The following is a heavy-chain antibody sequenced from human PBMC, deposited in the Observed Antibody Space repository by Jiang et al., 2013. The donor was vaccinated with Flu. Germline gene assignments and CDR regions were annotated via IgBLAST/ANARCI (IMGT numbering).Heavy chain of an antibody. CDR1: GYPFTSYG. D-gene: IGHD6-13*01. Sequence: AEVKKPGASVKVSCKASGYPFTSYGISWVRQAPGQGLEWMGWISVYYGNTKYAQKFQDRVTMTTDTSTSTAYMELRSLRSDDAAVYYCARGRGRSNSWYEYGVDVWGQGTTVNVSS. V-gene: IGHV1-18*01. CDR2: ISVYYGNT. CDR3: ARGRGRSNSWYEYGVDV. J-gene: IGHJ6*02.